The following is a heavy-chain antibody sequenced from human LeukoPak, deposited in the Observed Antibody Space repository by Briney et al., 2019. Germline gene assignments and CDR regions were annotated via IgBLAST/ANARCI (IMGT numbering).Heavy chain of an antibody. Sequence: GGSLRLSCAASGFTFSSYGMHWVRQAPGKGLEWVALIWYDGSNKYYADSVKGRFTISRDNSKNTLYLQMNSLTAEDTAVYYCARDIEEGRGDRRLGFDYWGQGTLVTVSS. J-gene: IGHJ4*02. CDR3: ARDIEEGRGDRRLGFDY. CDR2: IWYDGSNK. V-gene: IGHV3-33*01. D-gene: IGHD7-27*01. CDR1: GFTFSSYG.